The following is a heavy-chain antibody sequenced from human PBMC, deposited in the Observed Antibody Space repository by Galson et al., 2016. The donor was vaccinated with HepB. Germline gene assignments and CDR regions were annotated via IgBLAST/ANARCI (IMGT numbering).Heavy chain of an antibody. CDR2: TYFRSRWYH. D-gene: IGHD3-3*02. V-gene: IGHV6-1*01. J-gene: IGHJ3*01. Sequence: CAISGDSVFSNIGAWNWIRQSPSGGLEWLGRTYFRSRWYHDYPSSMRGRVTITPDTSNNQFPLQLNSATPEDTAVYYCARDHSMAFNVWGQGTVVTVSS. CDR1: GDSVFSNIGA. CDR3: ARDHSMAFNV.